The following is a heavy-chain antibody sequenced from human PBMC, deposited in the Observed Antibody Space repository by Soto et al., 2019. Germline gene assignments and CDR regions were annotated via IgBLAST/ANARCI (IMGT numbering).Heavy chain of an antibody. CDR3: TRNVRGYCSDFNCPRPDY. J-gene: IGHJ4*02. CDR2: IRNKAYGGTT. V-gene: IGHV3-49*03. CDR1: GFTFGDYA. D-gene: IGHD2-15*01. Sequence: EVQLVESGGGLVQPGRSLRLSCTTSGFTFGDYAMTWFRQAPGKGLEWVSFIRNKAYGGTTEYAASVKGRFTISRDDSKSIAYLQMNSLKTEDTAVYYCTRNVRGYCSDFNCPRPDYWGQGTLVTVSS.